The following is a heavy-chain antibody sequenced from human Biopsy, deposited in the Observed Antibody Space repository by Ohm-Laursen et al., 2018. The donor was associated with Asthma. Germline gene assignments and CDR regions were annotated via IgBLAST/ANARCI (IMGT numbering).Heavy chain of an antibody. Sequence: SSVNVSCKFSGYILTDLSMHWVRQAPGQGLEWMGGHDHEEGGTVNARRFQGRVTMTEDTSTDTAYMELSSLSSDDTAVYYCASDFPKDYVRYNFQFWGQGTLVTVSS. J-gene: IGHJ4*02. V-gene: IGHV1-24*01. CDR3: ASDFPKDYVRYNFQF. D-gene: IGHD4-17*01. CDR2: HDHEEGGT. CDR1: GYILTDLS.